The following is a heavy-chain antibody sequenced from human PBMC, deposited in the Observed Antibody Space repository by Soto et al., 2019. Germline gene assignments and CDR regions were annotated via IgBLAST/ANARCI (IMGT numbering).Heavy chain of an antibody. CDR2: ISNSGGST. D-gene: IGHD3-10*01. V-gene: IGHV3-23*01. J-gene: IGHJ4*02. Sequence: EVQLSDSGGGLVQPGGSLRLSCAASGFTFSSYAMSWVRQAPGKGLEWVSGISNSGGSTYYADSVKGRFTISGDNSKNTLYLQMNSLRAEDTAVYYCAKGYGSGSYPDFDYWGQGTLVTVSS. CDR1: GFTFSSYA. CDR3: AKGYGSGSYPDFDY.